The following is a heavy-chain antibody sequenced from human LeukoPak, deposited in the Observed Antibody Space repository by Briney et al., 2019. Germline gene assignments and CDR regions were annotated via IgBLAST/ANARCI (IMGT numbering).Heavy chain of an antibody. CDR2: TYYRSKWYY. D-gene: IGHD5-12*01. CDR1: GDSVYTSGVA. J-gene: IGHJ4*02. CDR3: AREAPVGFVDS. Sequence: SQTLSLNCAISGDSVYTSGVAWNWVRQSPSRGLEWLGRTYYRSKWYYDYAVSVKSRITINPDTSKNQFSLQLNSVTPEDTAIYYCAREAPVGFVDSWVQGTLVTVSS. V-gene: IGHV6-1*01.